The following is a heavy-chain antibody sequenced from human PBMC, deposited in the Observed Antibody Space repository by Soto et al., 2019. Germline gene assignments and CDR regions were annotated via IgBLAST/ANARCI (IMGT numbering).Heavy chain of an antibody. CDR3: ARDFYGNYYDSSGYPNWFDP. CDR1: GGTFSSYA. Sequence: SVKVYCKASGGTFSSYAISWGRQAPGQGLEWMGGIIPIFGTANYAQKFQGRVTITADESTSTAYMELSSLRSEDTAVYYCARDFYGNYYDSSGYPNWFDPWGQGTLVTVSS. D-gene: IGHD3-22*01. CDR2: IIPIFGTA. V-gene: IGHV1-69*13. J-gene: IGHJ5*02.